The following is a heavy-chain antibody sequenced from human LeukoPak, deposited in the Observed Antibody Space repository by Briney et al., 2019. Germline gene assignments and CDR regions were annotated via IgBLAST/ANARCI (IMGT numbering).Heavy chain of an antibody. J-gene: IGHJ4*02. Sequence: SETLSLTCTVSGGSISSNTYYWGWIRQPPGKGLQWIGSIYYSGSTYYNPSLKSRVTISVDTSKNQFSLKLSSVTAADTAVYYCARNGDYYDSSGYYDYWGQGTLVTVSS. CDR3: ARNGDYYDSSGYYDY. CDR1: GGSISSNTYY. D-gene: IGHD3-22*01. V-gene: IGHV4-39*01. CDR2: IYYSGST.